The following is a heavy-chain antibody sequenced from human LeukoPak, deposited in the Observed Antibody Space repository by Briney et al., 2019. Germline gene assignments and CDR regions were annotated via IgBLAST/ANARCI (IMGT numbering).Heavy chain of an antibody. CDR3: AGGSGSYRYYYYGMDV. Sequence: GASVKVSCKVSGYTLTELSMHWVRQAPGKGLEWMGGFDPEDGETIHAQKFQGRVTMTEDTSTDTAYMELSSLRSEDTAVYYCAGGSGSYRYYYYGMDVWGKGTTVTVSS. J-gene: IGHJ6*04. D-gene: IGHD3-10*01. CDR1: GYTLTELS. CDR2: FDPEDGET. V-gene: IGHV1-24*01.